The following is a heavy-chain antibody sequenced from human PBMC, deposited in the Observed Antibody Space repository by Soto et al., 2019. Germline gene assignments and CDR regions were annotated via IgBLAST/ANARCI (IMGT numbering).Heavy chain of an antibody. V-gene: IGHV3-23*01. CDR1: GFTFSSYV. CDR3: ANSPPGPVASVAAGSDY. CDR2: ISGSGTT. Sequence: PGGSLRLSCAASGFTFSSYVVSWVRQAPGKGLEWVSAISGSGTTYYTDSVKGRVTISRDNSKNTLFLQMNSLRAEDTAVYYCANSPPGPVASVAAGSDYWGQGTLVTVSS. J-gene: IGHJ4*02. D-gene: IGHD6-19*01.